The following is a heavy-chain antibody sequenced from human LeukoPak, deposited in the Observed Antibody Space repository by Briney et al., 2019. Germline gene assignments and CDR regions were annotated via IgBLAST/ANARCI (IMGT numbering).Heavy chain of an antibody. CDR2: IIPIFGTA. D-gene: IGHD5-18*01. J-gene: IGHJ4*02. Sequence: SVKVSCKASGGTFSSYAISWVRQAPGQGREWMGRIIPIFGTANYAQKFQGRVTITTDESTSTAYMELSSLRSEDTAVYYCARDRVEYSYAHNFDYWGQGTLVTVSS. CDR1: GGTFSSYA. V-gene: IGHV1-69*05. CDR3: ARDRVEYSYAHNFDY.